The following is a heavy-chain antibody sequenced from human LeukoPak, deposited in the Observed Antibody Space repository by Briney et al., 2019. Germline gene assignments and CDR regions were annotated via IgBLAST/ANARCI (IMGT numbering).Heavy chain of an antibody. V-gene: IGHV1-8*02. CDR1: GYTFTSYY. Sequence: ASVKVSCKASGYTFTSYYMHWVRQAPGQGLEWMGWMNPNSGNTGYAQKFQGRVTMTRDMSTSTVYMELSSLRSEDTAVYYCARGGLRTLADYWGQGTLVTVSS. CDR2: MNPNSGNT. J-gene: IGHJ4*02. D-gene: IGHD5-12*01. CDR3: ARGGLRTLADY.